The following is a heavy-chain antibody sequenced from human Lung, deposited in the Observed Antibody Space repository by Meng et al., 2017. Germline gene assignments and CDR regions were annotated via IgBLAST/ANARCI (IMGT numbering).Heavy chain of an antibody. Sequence: LRLSCTVSGGSISSGGYYWSWIRQHPGKGLEWIGYIYYSGSTYYNPSLKSRVTISVDTSKNQFSLKLSSVTAADTAVYYCARDRRWFGELLSWFDPWGQGTRVTVSS. D-gene: IGHD3-10*01. J-gene: IGHJ5*02. CDR3: ARDRRWFGELLSWFDP. CDR2: IYYSGST. V-gene: IGHV4-31*03. CDR1: GGSISSGGYY.